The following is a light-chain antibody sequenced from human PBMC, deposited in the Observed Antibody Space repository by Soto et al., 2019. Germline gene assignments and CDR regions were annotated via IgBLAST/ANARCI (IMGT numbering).Light chain of an antibody. CDR2: DVS. Sequence: QSVLTQPASVSGSPGQSITISCTGTSSDVGAYNYVSWYQQHPGEAPKLLIYDVSNRPSGVSNRFSGSKSGNTASLTISGLQAEDEADYYSSSYTSTNVYVFATGTKVTVL. CDR3: SSYTSTNVYV. CDR1: SSDVGAYNY. J-gene: IGLJ1*01. V-gene: IGLV2-14*03.